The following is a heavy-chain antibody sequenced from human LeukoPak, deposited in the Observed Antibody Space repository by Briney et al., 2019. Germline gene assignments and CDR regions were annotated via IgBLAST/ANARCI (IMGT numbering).Heavy chain of an antibody. CDR1: GFTFSSYA. Sequence: PGGSLRLSCAASGFTFSSYAMNWVRQAPGKGLEWVSSISSSSSHIYYADSVKGRFTISRDNSKNTLYLQMNSLRAEDTAVYYCARDTVSSSWYYFDYWGQGTLVTVSS. CDR3: ARDTVSSSWYYFDY. CDR2: ISSSSSHI. D-gene: IGHD6-13*01. V-gene: IGHV3-21*01. J-gene: IGHJ4*02.